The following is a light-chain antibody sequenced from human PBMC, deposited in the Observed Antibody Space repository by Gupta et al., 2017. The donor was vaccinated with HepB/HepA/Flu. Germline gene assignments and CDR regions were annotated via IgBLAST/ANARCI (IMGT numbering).Light chain of an antibody. CDR1: SPNIGAGYD. CDR3: QSYDSSLSGPYV. J-gene: IGLJ1*01. CDR2: GNN. Sequence: QSVLTQPPSVSGAPGQRVTISCTGSSPNIGAGYDVHWYQQLPGTAPKLLIYGNNNRPSGVPDRFSGSKSGTSASLAITGLQAEDETDYYCQSYDSSLSGPYVFGTGTKVTVL. V-gene: IGLV1-40*01.